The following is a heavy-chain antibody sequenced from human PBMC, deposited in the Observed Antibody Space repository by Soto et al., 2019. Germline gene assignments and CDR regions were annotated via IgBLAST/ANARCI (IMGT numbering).Heavy chain of an antibody. J-gene: IGHJ4*02. Sequence: QVQLVQSGAEVKKPGSSVKVSCKASGGTFSSYTISWLRQAPGQGLEWMGRIIPIRGIANSAQKFQGRVTITGHKATSTAYMERKSLGSEETAEDYCARVGSWGGVGGFDYWGPGNLVTASS. V-gene: IGHV1-69*02. CDR1: GGTFSSYT. CDR3: ARVGSWGGVGGFDY. D-gene: IGHD3-16*01. CDR2: IIPIRGIA.